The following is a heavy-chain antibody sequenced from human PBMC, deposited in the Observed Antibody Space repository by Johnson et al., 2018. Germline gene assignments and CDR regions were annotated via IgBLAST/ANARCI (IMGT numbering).Heavy chain of an antibody. D-gene: IGHD3-22*01. Sequence: VQLQESGGGLAQPGGSLRLSCAISGLNFSNYVMRWVRQAPGNGLEWVSPISGSGGSKYYAYTVKGRFTISRDNSKNTLSLQMYSLRAEDTAGYYCARDADDSSGERYVQHWGQGTLVTVSS. CDR1: GLNFSNYV. CDR2: ISGSGGSK. V-gene: IGHV3-23*01. CDR3: ARDADDSSGERYVQH. J-gene: IGHJ1*01.